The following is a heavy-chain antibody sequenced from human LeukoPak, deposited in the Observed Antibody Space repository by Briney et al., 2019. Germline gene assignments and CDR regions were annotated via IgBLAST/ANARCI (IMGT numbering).Heavy chain of an antibody. V-gene: IGHV3-21*01. J-gene: IGHJ4*02. Sequence: GGSLRLSCAASGFTVSSNYMSWVRQAPGKGLEWVSSISSSSSYIYYADSVKGRFTISRDNAKNSLYLQMNSLRAEDTAVYYCARVGPPPINIFDYWGQGTLVTVSS. D-gene: IGHD1-14*01. CDR1: GFTVSSNY. CDR3: ARVGPPPINIFDY. CDR2: ISSSSSYI.